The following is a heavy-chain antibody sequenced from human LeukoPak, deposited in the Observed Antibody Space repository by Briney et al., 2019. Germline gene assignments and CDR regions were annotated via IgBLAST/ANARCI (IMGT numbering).Heavy chain of an antibody. CDR1: GFTFSSYA. Sequence: GGSLRLSCAASGFTFSSYAMSWVRQALGKGLEWVSAISGSGGSTYHADSVKGRFTISRDNSKNTLYLQMNSLRAEDTAVYYCAKDRTLSSPYYDFWSGYYKDYYFDYWGQGTLVTVSS. CDR3: AKDRTLSSPYYDFWSGYYKDYYFDY. D-gene: IGHD3-3*01. V-gene: IGHV3-23*01. CDR2: ISGSGGST. J-gene: IGHJ4*02.